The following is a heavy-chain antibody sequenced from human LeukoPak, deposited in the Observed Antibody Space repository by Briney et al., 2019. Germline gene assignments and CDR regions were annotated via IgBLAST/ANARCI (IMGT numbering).Heavy chain of an antibody. CDR2: IWYDGSNK. V-gene: IGHV3-33*01. Sequence: GRSLRLSCAASGFTFSSYGMHWVRQAPGKGLEWVAVIWYDGSNKYYADSVKGRFTISRDNSKNTLYLQMNSLRAEDTAVYYCARRTPLVGVTGYYYYYMDVWGKGTTVTVSS. D-gene: IGHD1-26*01. CDR3: ARRTPLVGVTGYYYYYMDV. J-gene: IGHJ6*03. CDR1: GFTFSSYG.